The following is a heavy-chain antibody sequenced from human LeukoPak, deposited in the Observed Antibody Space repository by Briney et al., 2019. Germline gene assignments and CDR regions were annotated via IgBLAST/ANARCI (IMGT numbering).Heavy chain of an antibody. CDR2: ISETGGTT. CDR1: GFTFSNYA. V-gene: IGHV3-23*01. D-gene: IGHD4-17*01. Sequence: PGGSLRLSCAASGFTFSNYAMSWVRQAPGKGLECVSTISETGGTTYYADSVKGRFTISRDNSKNTLFLQFNSLRAEDTAVYYCAKGGGTTVTAAANYWGQGTLVTVSS. J-gene: IGHJ4*02. CDR3: AKGGGTTVTAAANY.